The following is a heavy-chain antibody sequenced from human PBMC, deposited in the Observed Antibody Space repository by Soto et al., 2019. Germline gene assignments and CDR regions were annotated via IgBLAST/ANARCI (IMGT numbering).Heavy chain of an antibody. D-gene: IGHD5-12*01. CDR2: INHSGST. J-gene: IGHJ4*02. Sequence: SETLSLTCAVYGGSFSGYYWSWIRQPPGKGLEWIGEINHSGSTNYNPSLKSRVTISVDTSKNQFSLKLSSVTAADTAVYYCARGRPYSGYDHGDLDYWGQGTLVTVSS. V-gene: IGHV4-34*01. CDR1: GGSFSGYY. CDR3: ARGRPYSGYDHGDLDY.